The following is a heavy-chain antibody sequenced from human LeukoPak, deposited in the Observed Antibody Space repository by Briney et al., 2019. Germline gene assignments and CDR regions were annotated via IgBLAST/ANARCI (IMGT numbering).Heavy chain of an antibody. Sequence: GGSLRLSCVASGFSFSRYWMSWVRQAPGKGLEWVANIKEDGSEQYYADSLKGRFTISRDDVKNSLYLHINSLRAEDTAVYYCARDSFETDIDYWGQGTLVTVSS. CDR1: GFSFSRYW. CDR3: ARDSFETDIDY. V-gene: IGHV3-7*01. CDR2: IKEDGSEQ. J-gene: IGHJ4*02. D-gene: IGHD1-14*01.